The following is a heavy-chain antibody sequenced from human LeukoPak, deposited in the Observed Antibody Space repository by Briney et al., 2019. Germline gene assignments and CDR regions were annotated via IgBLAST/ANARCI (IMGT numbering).Heavy chain of an antibody. CDR2: VHPDTGYA. D-gene: IGHD1-14*01. CDR1: GYPFTTYE. V-gene: IGHV1-8*01. Sequence: ASVKVFCKTSGYPFTTYEINWVRQAAGQGLEWMGWVHPDTGYADYAQKFQCRVTMTSDTSISTAYMELSSLRSDDTAVYFCARGPRNDPWGQGTLVTVSS. CDR3: ARGPRNDP. J-gene: IGHJ5*02.